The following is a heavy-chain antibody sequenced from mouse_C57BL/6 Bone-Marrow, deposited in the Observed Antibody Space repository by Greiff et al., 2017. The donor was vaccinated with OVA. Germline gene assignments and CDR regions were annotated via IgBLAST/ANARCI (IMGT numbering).Heavy chain of an antibody. V-gene: IGHV5-6*01. J-gene: IGHJ3*01. CDR1: GFTFSSYG. Sequence: EVKLVESGGDLVKPGGSLNLSCAASGFTFSSYGMSWVRQTPDKRLEWVATISSGGSYTYYPDSVKGRFTISRDNAKNTLYLQMSSLKSEDTAIYYCARHERSVYPFAYWGQGTLVTVSA. CDR2: ISSGGSYT. CDR3: ARHERSVYPFAY.